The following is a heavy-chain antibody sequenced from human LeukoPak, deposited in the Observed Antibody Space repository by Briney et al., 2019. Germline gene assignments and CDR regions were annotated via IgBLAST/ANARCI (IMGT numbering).Heavy chain of an antibody. J-gene: IGHJ3*02. CDR2: INLNGRSM. V-gene: IGHV3-20*04. Sequence: GGSLRLSCAVSGFTFDYYGMRWVRQAPGKGLEWVSGINLNGRSMDYADSVRGRFTISRDSAKDSLYLQMNSLSTEDTALYYCAKDNMFFGVHNDAFDIWGQGTMVTVSS. CDR1: GFTFDYYG. CDR3: AKDNMFFGVHNDAFDI. D-gene: IGHD3/OR15-3a*01.